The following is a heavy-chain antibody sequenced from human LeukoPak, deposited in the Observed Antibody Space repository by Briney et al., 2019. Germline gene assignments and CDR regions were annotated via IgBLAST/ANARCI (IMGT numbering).Heavy chain of an antibody. D-gene: IGHD3-10*01. V-gene: IGHV4-38-2*01. Sequence: PSETLSLTCAVSGYSISSGYYWGWIRQPPGKGLEWIGSIYYSGSTYYNPSLKSRVTISVDTSKNQFSLKLSSVTAADTAVYYCARQMPYYYGSGSYCFDYWGQGTLVTVSS. CDR2: IYYSGST. J-gene: IGHJ4*02. CDR1: GYSISSGYY. CDR3: ARQMPYYYGSGSYCFDY.